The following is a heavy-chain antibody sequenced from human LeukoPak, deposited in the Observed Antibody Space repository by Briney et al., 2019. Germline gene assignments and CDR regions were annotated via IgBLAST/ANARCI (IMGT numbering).Heavy chain of an antibody. Sequence: GGSLRLSCAASGFTFSSYGMHWVRQAPGKGLEWVAVISYDGSNKYYADSVKGRFTISRDNSKNTLYLQMNSLRAEDTAVYYCAKVRRIEWFGELLYHWDYWGQGTLVTVSS. J-gene: IGHJ4*02. CDR1: GFTFSSYG. CDR3: AKVRRIEWFGELLYHWDY. V-gene: IGHV3-30*18. CDR2: ISYDGSNK. D-gene: IGHD3-10*01.